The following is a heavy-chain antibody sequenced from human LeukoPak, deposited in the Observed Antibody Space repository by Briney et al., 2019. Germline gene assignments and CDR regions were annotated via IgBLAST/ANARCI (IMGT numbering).Heavy chain of an antibody. D-gene: IGHD6-6*01. CDR1: GFTFSSYA. J-gene: IGHJ4*02. CDR3: AKILRNLVPFDY. V-gene: IGHV3-23*01. Sequence: SGGSLRLSCAASGFTFSSYAMSWVRQAPGKGLEWVSLISGGGDTTYYAGSVKGRFTISRDNSKNTLYLQMNSLRVEDTAVYYCAKILRNLVPFDYWGQGTLVTVSS. CDR2: ISGGGDTT.